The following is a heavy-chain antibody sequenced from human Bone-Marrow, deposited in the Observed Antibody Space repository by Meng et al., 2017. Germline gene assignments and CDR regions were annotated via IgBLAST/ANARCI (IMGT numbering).Heavy chain of an antibody. D-gene: IGHD1-1*01. CDR3: AATRYPLNGYFNY. V-gene: IGHV3-53*01. CDR2: IYSGGST. Sequence: GESLKISCAASGFTVSSNYMSWVRQAPGKGLEWVSVIYSGGSTYYADSVKGRFITSSDNAKNTPYLQMNSLRAEDTAVYYCAATRYPLNGYFNYWGQGTLVTVSS. J-gene: IGHJ4*02. CDR1: GFTVSSNY.